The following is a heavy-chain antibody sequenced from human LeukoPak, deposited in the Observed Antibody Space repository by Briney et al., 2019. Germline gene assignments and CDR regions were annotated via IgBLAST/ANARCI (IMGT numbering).Heavy chain of an antibody. CDR2: MNPNSGNT. D-gene: IGHD1-26*01. CDR1: GYTFTSYD. CDR3: ARSPRATTGGYYYYYMDV. V-gene: IGHV1-8*03. Sequence: GASVKVSCKASGYTFTSYDINWVRQATGQALGWMAWMNPNSGNTSYAQKFQGRVTITRNTSISTAYMELSSLRSEDTAVYYCARSPRATTGGYYYYYMDVWGKGTTVTVSS. J-gene: IGHJ6*03.